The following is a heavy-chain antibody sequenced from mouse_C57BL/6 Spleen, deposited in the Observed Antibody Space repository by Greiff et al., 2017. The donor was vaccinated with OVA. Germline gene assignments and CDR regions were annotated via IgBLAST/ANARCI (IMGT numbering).Heavy chain of an antibody. CDR2: IRSKSRNYAT. D-gene: IGHD2-12*01. CDR1: GFTFNTYA. Sequence: GGGLVQPKGSLKLSCAASGFTFNTYAMHWVRQAPGKGLEWVARIRSKSRNYATYYADSVKDRFTISRDDSQSMLYLQMNNLKTEDTAMYYCVRDYDVRYAMDYWGQGTSVTVSS. CDR3: VRDYDVRYAMDY. J-gene: IGHJ4*01. V-gene: IGHV10-3*01.